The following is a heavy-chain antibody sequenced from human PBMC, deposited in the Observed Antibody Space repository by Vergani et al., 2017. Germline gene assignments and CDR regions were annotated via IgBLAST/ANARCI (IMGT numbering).Heavy chain of an antibody. J-gene: IGHJ4*02. D-gene: IGHD2-15*01. CDR3: ARGAILRGYCSGGSCYYFDY. CDR2: INHSGST. Sequence: QVQLQQWGAGLLKPSETLSLTCAVYGGSFSGYYWSWIRQPPGKGLEWIGEINHSGSTNYNPSLKSRVTISVDPYKNQFSRKLSSVTAADKAVYYCARGAILRGYCSGGSCYYFDYWGQGTLVTVSS. V-gene: IGHV4-34*01. CDR1: GGSFSGYY.